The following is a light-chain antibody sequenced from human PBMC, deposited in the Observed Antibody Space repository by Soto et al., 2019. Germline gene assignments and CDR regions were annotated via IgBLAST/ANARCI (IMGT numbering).Light chain of an antibody. CDR3: HQDQAYPWT. J-gene: IGKJ1*01. Sequence: DIQMTQSPSSLSASVGARVTITCRASQGIRYNLGWYQQRPGKAPERMIYDTFTLASGVPSRFSGSVSGTGFTLSMASLQPEDVSTFYCHQDQAYPWTLGQGTKVELK. CDR1: QGIRYN. CDR2: DTF. V-gene: IGKV1-17*01.